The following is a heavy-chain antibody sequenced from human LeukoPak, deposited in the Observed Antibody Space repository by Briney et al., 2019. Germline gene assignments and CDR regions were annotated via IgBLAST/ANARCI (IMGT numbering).Heavy chain of an antibody. CDR2: ISGYNGNT. Sequence: ASVKVSCKASGYTFTSYGISWVRQAPGQGLEWMGWISGYNGNTKYAQKFQDRVTLITDTSTSTASMELRSLRSDDTGVYYCAKESYDDSSGYDDWGQGTLVTVSS. J-gene: IGHJ4*02. V-gene: IGHV1-18*01. CDR3: AKESYDDSSGYDD. D-gene: IGHD3-22*01. CDR1: GYTFTSYG.